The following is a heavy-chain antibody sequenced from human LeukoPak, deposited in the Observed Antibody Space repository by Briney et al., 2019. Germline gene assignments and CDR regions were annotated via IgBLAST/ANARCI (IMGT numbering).Heavy chain of an antibody. V-gene: IGHV3-48*01. J-gene: IGHJ5*02. CDR1: GFTFSSYS. Sequence: PGGSPRLSCAASGFTFSSYSMNWVRQAPGKGLEWVSYISSSSSTIYYADSVKGRFTISRDNAKNSLYLQMNSLRAEDTAVYYCARVGGENWFDPWGQGTLVTVSS. CDR2: ISSSSSTI. D-gene: IGHD3-16*01. CDR3: ARVGGENWFDP.